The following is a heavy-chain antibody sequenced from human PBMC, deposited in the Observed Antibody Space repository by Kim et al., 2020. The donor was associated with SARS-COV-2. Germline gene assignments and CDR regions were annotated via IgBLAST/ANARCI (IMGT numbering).Heavy chain of an antibody. D-gene: IGHD3-10*01. Sequence: SETLSLTCAVYGGSFSGYYWSWIRQPPGKGLEWIGEINHSGSTNYNPSLKSRVTISVDTSKNQFSLKLSSVTAADTAVYYCARARAPPAPMVRGGQAYYYYYYGMDVWGQGTTVTVSS. CDR3: ARARAPPAPMVRGGQAYYYYYYGMDV. CDR2: INHSGST. CDR1: GGSFSGYY. V-gene: IGHV4-34*01. J-gene: IGHJ6*02.